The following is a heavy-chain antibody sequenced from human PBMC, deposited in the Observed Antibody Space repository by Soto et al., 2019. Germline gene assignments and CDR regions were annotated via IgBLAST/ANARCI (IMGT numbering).Heavy chain of an antibody. V-gene: IGHV4-34*01. CDR2: INHSGST. J-gene: IGHJ6*02. D-gene: IGHD3-10*01. CDR3: ARVGRLGDYYYYGMDV. Sequence: SETLSLTCAVYGGSSSGYYWSWIRQPPGKGLEWIGEINHSGSTNYNPSLKSRVTISVDTSKNQFSLKLSSVTAADTAVYYCARVGRLGDYYYYGMDVWGQGTTVTVSS. CDR1: GGSSSGYY.